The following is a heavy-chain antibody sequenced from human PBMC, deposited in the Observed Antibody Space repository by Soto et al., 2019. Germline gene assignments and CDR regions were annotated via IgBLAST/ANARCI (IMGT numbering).Heavy chain of an antibody. CDR1: GFTFGSHE. CDR2: ISSSGSPI. D-gene: IGHD2-2*01. Sequence: GGSLRLASIASGFTFGSHEMSWVVQAPGEGREWVSYISSSGSPIDYADSVMGRLTISVDNAKNSVILQMNSLRVEDTAVYYCVRLWGEYFRSTRCYRHCLDPWGPGTLVTVFS. J-gene: IGHJ5*02. CDR3: VRLWGEYFRSTRCYRHCLDP. V-gene: IGHV3-48*03.